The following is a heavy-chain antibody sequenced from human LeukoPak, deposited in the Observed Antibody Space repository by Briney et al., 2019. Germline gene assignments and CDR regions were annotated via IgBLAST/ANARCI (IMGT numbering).Heavy chain of an antibody. CDR3: ARDFLRYYDILTGYWADGASERYGMDV. CDR1: GFTFRSCW. J-gene: IGHJ6*02. V-gene: IGHV3-7*01. Sequence: GGSLRLSCAASGFTFRSCWMSWVRQAPGKGLEWVANIKQDGSEKDYVDSVKGRFSISRDNAKNSLYLQMNSLRAEDTAVYYCARDFLRYYDILTGYWADGASERYGMDVWGQGTTVTVSS. D-gene: IGHD3-9*01. CDR2: IKQDGSEK.